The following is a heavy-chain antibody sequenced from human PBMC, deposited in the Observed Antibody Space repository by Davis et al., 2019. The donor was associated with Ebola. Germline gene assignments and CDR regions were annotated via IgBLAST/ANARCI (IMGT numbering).Heavy chain of an antibody. CDR1: GGSFSGYY. CDR3: ARDEDYYGSI. J-gene: IGHJ3*02. Sequence: SETLSLTCAVYGGSFSGYYWSWIRQPPGKGLEWIGEINHSGSTNYNPSLKSRVTISVDTSKNQFSLKLTSVTAADTAVYYCARDEDYYGSIWGQGTMVTVSS. D-gene: IGHD3-10*01. CDR2: INHSGST. V-gene: IGHV4-34*01.